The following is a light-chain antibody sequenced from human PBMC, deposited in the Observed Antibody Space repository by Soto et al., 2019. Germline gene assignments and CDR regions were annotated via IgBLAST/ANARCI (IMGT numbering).Light chain of an antibody. J-gene: IGKJ1*01. CDR1: QSVSSS. CDR2: DAS. CDR3: QQYGTSRT. Sequence: EVVFSQSPATLSLSPGERATLSCRASQSVSSSLAWYQQKPGQAPRLLIYDASNRATGIPARFSGSGSGTDFTLTISSLEPEDFAVYYCQQYGTSRTVGQGTKV. V-gene: IGKV3-11*01.